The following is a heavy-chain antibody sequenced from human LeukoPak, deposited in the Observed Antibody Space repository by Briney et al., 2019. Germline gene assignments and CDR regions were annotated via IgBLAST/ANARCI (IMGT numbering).Heavy chain of an antibody. CDR2: VYYSGST. D-gene: IGHD3-16*02. Sequence: PSETLSLTCTVSGGFISSSSYYWGWIRQPPGKGLEWIGSVYYSGSTYYNPSLKSRVTISVDTSKNQFSLKLSSVTAADTAVYYCARVDLRLGELSLDPWFDPWGQGTLVTVSS. CDR3: ARVDLRLGELSLDPWFDP. CDR1: GGFISSSSYY. J-gene: IGHJ5*02. V-gene: IGHV4-39*07.